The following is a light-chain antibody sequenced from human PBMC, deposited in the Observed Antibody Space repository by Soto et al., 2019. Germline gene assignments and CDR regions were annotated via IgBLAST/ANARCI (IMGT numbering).Light chain of an antibody. J-gene: IGKJ4*01. V-gene: IGKV1-33*01. CDR3: QQYEFLPLT. CDR2: GAS. Sequence: DVQMTQSPSSLSASVGDRVTITCQASQDINIYLNWFQQKPGKAPKLLIYGASNLETGVPPRFSGRGSGTDFAFTISSLQAEDIATYYCQQYEFLPLTFGGGSKVEMK. CDR1: QDINIY.